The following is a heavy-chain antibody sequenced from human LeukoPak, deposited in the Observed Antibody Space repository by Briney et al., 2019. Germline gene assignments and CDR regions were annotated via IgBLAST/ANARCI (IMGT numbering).Heavy chain of an antibody. CDR1: GFTFSDYY. D-gene: IGHD5-18*01. CDR2: IYYTGGT. Sequence: LRLSCAASGFTFSDYYWGWIRQPPGRGLEWIGSIYYTGGTLYNPSLKSRVSMSVDTSTNQFSLKLTSVTAADTAVYYCARDRTGRNTAQDDYWGQGTLVTVSS. V-gene: IGHV4-38-2*02. CDR3: ARDRTGRNTAQDDY. J-gene: IGHJ4*02.